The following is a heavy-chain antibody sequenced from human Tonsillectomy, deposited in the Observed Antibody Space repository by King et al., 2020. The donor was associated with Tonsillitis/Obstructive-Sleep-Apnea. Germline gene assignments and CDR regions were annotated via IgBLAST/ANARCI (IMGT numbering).Heavy chain of an antibody. CDR2: IKSKTDGGTT. Sequence: VQLVESGGGLVKPGGSLRLSCAASGFTFSNAWMNWVRQAPGKGLEWVGRIKSKTDGGTTDYAAPVKGRFTISRDDSKNTLYLQMNSQKTEDTAVYYCTTGNQYYDFWSGYFDAFYIWGKETMVTVSS. D-gene: IGHD3-3*01. CDR1: GFTFSNAW. CDR3: TTGNQYYDFWSGYFDAFYI. J-gene: IGHJ3*02. V-gene: IGHV3-15*07.